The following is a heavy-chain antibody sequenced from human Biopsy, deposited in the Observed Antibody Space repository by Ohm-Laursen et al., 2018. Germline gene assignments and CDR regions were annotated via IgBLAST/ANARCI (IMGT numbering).Heavy chain of an antibody. CDR3: ARTPILIVSDGLVYRHRRHLQGMDV. CDR1: GFSLSARGMC. J-gene: IGHJ6*02. V-gene: IGHV2-70*12. D-gene: IGHD3-3*01. Sequence: TQTLTLTCSFSGFSLSARGMCVSWIRQAPGKALEWLARVVWGDYKDYSASLQTKLSISKDTSNDQMVLTVNNVDPADTATYYCARTPILIVSDGLVYRHRRHLQGMDVWGQGIAVTVS. CDR2: VVWGDYK.